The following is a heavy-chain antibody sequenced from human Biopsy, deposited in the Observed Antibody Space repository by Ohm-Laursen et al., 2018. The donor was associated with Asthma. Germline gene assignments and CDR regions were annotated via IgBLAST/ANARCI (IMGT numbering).Heavy chain of an antibody. CDR3: ARAVDYSHYYGIDV. CDR1: GYTFNSAG. D-gene: IGHD3-10*01. CDR2: ISVYNGNT. V-gene: IGHV1-18*01. J-gene: IGHJ6*02. Sequence: SAKVSCKASGYTFNSAGITWVRQAPRQGLEWMGWISVYNGNTKVAQKLQDRVTMITDTSTSTAYMELRSLRSDDTAVYFCARAVDYSHYYGIDVWGQGTTVTVS.